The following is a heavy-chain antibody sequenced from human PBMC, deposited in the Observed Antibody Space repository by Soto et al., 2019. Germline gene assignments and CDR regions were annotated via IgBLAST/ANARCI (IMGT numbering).Heavy chain of an antibody. V-gene: IGHV3-33*01. CDR1: GFTFSSYG. Sequence: QVQLVESGGGVVQPGRSLRLSCAASGFTFSSYGMHWVRQAPGKGLEWVAVIWYDGSNKYYADSVKGRFTISRDNSKNTLYLQMNSLRAEDTAVYYCARDTAAGTSYLDYWGQGTLVTVSS. CDR3: ARDTAAGTSYLDY. CDR2: IWYDGSNK. D-gene: IGHD6-13*01. J-gene: IGHJ4*02.